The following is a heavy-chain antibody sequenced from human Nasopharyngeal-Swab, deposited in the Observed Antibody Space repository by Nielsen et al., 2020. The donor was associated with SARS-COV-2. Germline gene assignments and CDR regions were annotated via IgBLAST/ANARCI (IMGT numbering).Heavy chain of an antibody. CDR2: INHSGST. V-gene: IGHV4-34*01. Sequence: PGKGLEWIGEINHSGSTNYNPSLKSRVTISVDTSKNQFSLKLSSVTAADTAVYYCAGRPYYDFWGGYSRASDYWGQGTLVTVSS. D-gene: IGHD3-3*01. CDR3: AGRPYYDFWGGYSRASDY. J-gene: IGHJ4*02.